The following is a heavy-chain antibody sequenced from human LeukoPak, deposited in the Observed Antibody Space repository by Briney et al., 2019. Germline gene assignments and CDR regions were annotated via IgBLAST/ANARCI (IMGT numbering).Heavy chain of an antibody. D-gene: IGHD6-19*01. CDR1: GFTFSSYW. CDR3: AREGSSGWYLYAFDI. J-gene: IGHJ3*02. CDR2: IKQDGSEK. V-gene: IGHV3-7*01. Sequence: SGGSLRLSCAASGFTFSSYWMSWVRQAPGKGLEWVANIKQDGSEKYYVDSVKGRFTISRDNAKNSLYLQMNSLRAEDTAVYYCAREGSSGWYLYAFDIWGQGTMVTVSS.